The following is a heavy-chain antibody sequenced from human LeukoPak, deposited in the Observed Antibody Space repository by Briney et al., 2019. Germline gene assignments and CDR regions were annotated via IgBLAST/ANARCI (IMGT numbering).Heavy chain of an antibody. Sequence: SVKVSCKASGDTFSSYAISWVRQAPGQGLEWMGRIIPIFGTANYAQKFQGRVTITTDESTSTAYMELSSLRSEDTAVYYCARPKHYSSGFDYWGQGTLVTVSS. CDR3: ARPKHYSSGFDY. CDR2: IIPIFGTA. V-gene: IGHV1-69*05. J-gene: IGHJ4*02. D-gene: IGHD6-19*01. CDR1: GDTFSSYA.